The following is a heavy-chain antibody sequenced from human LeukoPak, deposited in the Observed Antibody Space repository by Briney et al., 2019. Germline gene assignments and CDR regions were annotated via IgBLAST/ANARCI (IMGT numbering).Heavy chain of an antibody. V-gene: IGHV3-30*02. CDR1: GFTFSSYG. J-gene: IGHJ4*02. CDR3: AKDDYGDQYNFDY. Sequence: PGGSLRLSCAASGFTFSSYGMHWVRQAPAKGLEWVAFIRYDGSNKYYADSVKGRFTISRDNSKNTLYLQMNSLRAEDTAVYYCAKDDYGDQYNFDYWGQGTLVSVSS. D-gene: IGHD4-17*01. CDR2: IRYDGSNK.